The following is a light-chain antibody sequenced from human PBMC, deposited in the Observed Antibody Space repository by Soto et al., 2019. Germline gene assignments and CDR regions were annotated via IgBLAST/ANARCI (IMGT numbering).Light chain of an antibody. J-gene: IGKJ4*01. CDR2: DVS. V-gene: IGKV3-11*01. CDR3: HQRSNWPLT. CDR1: QSVTKY. Sequence: EVVLTQSPATLSLSPGERATLSCRASQSVTKYLAWYQQKPGQALRLLMNDVSNRATGIPARFGGSGSRTDFTLTISSLEAEDFAVYYCHQRSNWPLTCGGGTKLVIK.